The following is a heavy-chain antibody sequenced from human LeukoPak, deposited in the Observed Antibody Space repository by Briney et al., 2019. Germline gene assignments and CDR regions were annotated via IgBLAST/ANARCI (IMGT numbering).Heavy chain of an antibody. CDR2: ITTSDGNT. CDR3: AKDGGLWVSAHWGDS. Sequence: GSLRLSCAASGFTFSSYTMSWVRPAPGKGLEWVSTITTSDGNTYYADSVKGRFTVSRDNSKNTLFLQMNSLRAEDTAVYYCAKDGGLWVSAHWGDSWGRGTLVTASS. J-gene: IGHJ4*02. V-gene: IGHV3-23*01. CDR1: GFTFSSYT. D-gene: IGHD7-27*01.